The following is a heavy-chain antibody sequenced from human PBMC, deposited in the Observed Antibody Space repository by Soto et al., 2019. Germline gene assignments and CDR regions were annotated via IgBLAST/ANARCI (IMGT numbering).Heavy chain of an antibody. CDR1: GGSISSGGYY. J-gene: IGHJ6*02. Sequence: SETLSLTCTVSGGSISSGGYYWSWIRQHPGKGLEWIGYIYYSGSTYYNPSLKSRVTISVDTSKNQFSLKLSSVTAADTAVYYCARSGVEGYDFWSGYYGGDYYYGMDVWGQGTTVTVS. CDR2: IYYSGST. V-gene: IGHV4-31*03. CDR3: ARSGVEGYDFWSGYYGGDYYYGMDV. D-gene: IGHD3-3*01.